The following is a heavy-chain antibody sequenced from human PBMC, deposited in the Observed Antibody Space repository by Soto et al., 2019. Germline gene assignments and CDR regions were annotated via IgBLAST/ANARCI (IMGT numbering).Heavy chain of an antibody. J-gene: IGHJ4*02. V-gene: IGHV3-9*01. Sequence: EVQLVDSGGGLVQPGRSLRLSCAASGFSFEEYAMHWVRQSPGKGLEWVAGIGWNSVSLAYADSVKGRFTISRDNAKNALYLEMKRLRPEDTVLYYCAKVLTLFGNMEDTVAFDYWGQGTLVIVSS. CDR3: AKVLTLFGNMEDTVAFDY. CDR2: IGWNSVSL. CDR1: GFSFEEYA. D-gene: IGHD5-18*01.